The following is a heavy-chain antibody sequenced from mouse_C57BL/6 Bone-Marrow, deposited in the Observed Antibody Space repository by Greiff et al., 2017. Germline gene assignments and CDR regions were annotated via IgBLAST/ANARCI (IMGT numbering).Heavy chain of an antibody. J-gene: IGHJ2*01. Sequence: QVQLQQSGAELVKPGASVKMSCKASGYTFTTYPIEWMKQSPGQSLEWIGNFHPYNGDTKYNEKFKGKATMTAEKSSSTVYLELSRLTSDDSAVYYCARGWDYFDYWGKGTTLTVSS. D-gene: IGHD3-2*02. V-gene: IGHV1-47*01. CDR3: ARGWDYFDY. CDR1: GYTFTTYP. CDR2: FHPYNGDT.